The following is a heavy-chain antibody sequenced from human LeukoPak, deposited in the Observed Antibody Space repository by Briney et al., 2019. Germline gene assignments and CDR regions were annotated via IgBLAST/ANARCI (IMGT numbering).Heavy chain of an antibody. CDR1: GFTFSSYW. CDR2: ISSAGSEP. V-gene: IGHV3-74*01. CDR3: ASCSGGRCYSKGFDY. D-gene: IGHD2-15*01. J-gene: IGHJ4*02. Sequence: GGSLPLSRAPSGFTFSSYWMHCVRQPPRQGLAWVSCISSAGSEPRYPDSVKGRFTISRDNAKDTLYLQMNSLAAGDTAVYYCASCSGGRCYSKGFDYWGQGTLVTVSS.